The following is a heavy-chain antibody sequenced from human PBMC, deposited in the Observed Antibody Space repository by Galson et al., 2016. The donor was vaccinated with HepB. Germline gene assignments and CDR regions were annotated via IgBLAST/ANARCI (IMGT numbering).Heavy chain of an antibody. CDR2: ISSSGRTI. V-gene: IGHV3-48*03. Sequence: SLRLSCAASGFIFSRYEMNWVRQAPGKGPEWVSCISSSGRTIYYADSVKGRFTISRDNAKNSLYLQMNSLRAEDTAVYYCARGPSPRSGGFFDYWGQGTLVTVSS. D-gene: IGHD3-10*01. J-gene: IGHJ4*02. CDR1: GFIFSRYE. CDR3: ARGPSPRSGGFFDY.